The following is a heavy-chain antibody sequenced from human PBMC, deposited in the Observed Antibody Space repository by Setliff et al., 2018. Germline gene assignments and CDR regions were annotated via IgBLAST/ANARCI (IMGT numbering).Heavy chain of an antibody. Sequence: SVKVSCKASGGTFSSYGISWVRQAPGQGLEWMGGTIPIFGTTNYAQRFQGRVTIITDESTSTAYMELSSLRSEDTAMYYCAREGLETRSSTDYRYYMDVWGKGTTVTVSS. CDR2: TIPIFGTT. D-gene: IGHD1-1*01. J-gene: IGHJ6*03. CDR3: AREGLETRSSTDYRYYMDV. CDR1: GGTFSSYG. V-gene: IGHV1-69*05.